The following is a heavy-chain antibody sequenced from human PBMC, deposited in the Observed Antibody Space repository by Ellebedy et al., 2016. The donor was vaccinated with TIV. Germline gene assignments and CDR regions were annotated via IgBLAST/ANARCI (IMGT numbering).Heavy chain of an antibody. D-gene: IGHD3-3*01. CDR1: GFTFSSYG. J-gene: IGHJ6*02. CDR2: IWYDGSNK. CDR3: ARTNLEWLLLTDYYYYGMDV. Sequence: GESLKISCAASGFTFSSYGMHWVRQAPGKGLEWVAVIWYDGSNKYYADSVKGRFTISRDNAKNSLYLQMNSLRAEDTAVYYCARTNLEWLLLTDYYYYGMDVWGQGTTVTVSS. V-gene: IGHV3-33*03.